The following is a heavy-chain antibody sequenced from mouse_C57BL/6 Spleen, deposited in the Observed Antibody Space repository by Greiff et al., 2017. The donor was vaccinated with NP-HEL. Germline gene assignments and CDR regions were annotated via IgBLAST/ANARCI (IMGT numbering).Heavy chain of an antibody. D-gene: IGHD2-4*01. CDR3: ASEDLGLRPFAY. CDR2: IYPGDGDN. Sequence: QVQLQESGPELVKPGASVKISCKASGYAFSSSWMNWVKQRPGKGLEWIGRIYPGDGDNNYNGKFKGKDTMTADKSSSTAYMQLRSLTSEDSAVYFCASEDLGLRPFAYWGQGTLVTVSA. V-gene: IGHV1-82*01. CDR1: GYAFSSSW. J-gene: IGHJ3*01.